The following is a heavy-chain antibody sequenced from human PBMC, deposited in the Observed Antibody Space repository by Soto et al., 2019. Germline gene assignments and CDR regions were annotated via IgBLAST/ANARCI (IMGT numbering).Heavy chain of an antibody. CDR3: ARVGRKRWLPLLDYYYYGIDV. V-gene: IGHV1-8*01. Sequence: ASVKVSCKASGYTFTSYVINWVRQATGQGLESMGWMNPNSGKTGYAQKFQGRVTMTRNTSISKAYIELSRLRSEHTAVYYCARVGRKRWLPLLDYYYYGIDVW. CDR2: MNPNSGKT. D-gene: IGHD5-12*01. CDR1: GYTFTSYV. J-gene: IGHJ6*01.